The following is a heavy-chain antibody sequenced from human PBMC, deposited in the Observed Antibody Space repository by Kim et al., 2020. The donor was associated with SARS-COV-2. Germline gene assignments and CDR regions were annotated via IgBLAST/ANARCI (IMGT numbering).Heavy chain of an antibody. V-gene: IGHV3-30*18. CDR1: GFTFSSYG. D-gene: IGHD3-10*01. CDR2: ISYDGSNK. J-gene: IGHJ4*02. CDR3: AKGLGEGPFDY. Sequence: GGSLRLSCAASGFTFSSYGMHWVRQAPGKGLEWVAVISYDGSNKYYADSVKGRFTISRDNSKNTLYLQMNSLRAEDTAVYYCAKGLGEGPFDYWGQGTLVTVSS.